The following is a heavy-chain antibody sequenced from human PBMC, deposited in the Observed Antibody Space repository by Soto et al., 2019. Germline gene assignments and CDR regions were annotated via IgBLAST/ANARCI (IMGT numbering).Heavy chain of an antibody. CDR2: IYSGGST. CDR3: ATVGDYGSGSYFGY. CDR1: GFTVSSNY. V-gene: IGHV3-53*04. D-gene: IGHD3-10*01. J-gene: IGHJ4*02. Sequence: EVQLVESGGGLVQPGGSLRLSCAASGFTVSSNYMSWVRQAPGKGLEWVSVIYSGGSTYYADSVKGRFTISRHNSKNTLYLQMNSLRAEDTAVYYCATVGDYGSGSYFGYWGQGTLVTVSS.